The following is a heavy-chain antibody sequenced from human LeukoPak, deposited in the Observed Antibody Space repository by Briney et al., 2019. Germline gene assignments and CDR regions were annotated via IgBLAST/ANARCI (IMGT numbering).Heavy chain of an antibody. Sequence: PSETLSLTCTVSGGSISSYYWSWIRQPPGKGLEWIGYIYYSGSTNYNPSLKSRVTISVDTSKNQFSLKLSSVTAADTAVYYCARGVLLWFGVRNYYYYYMDVWGKGTTVTVSS. V-gene: IGHV4-59*01. CDR3: ARGVLLWFGVRNYYYYYMDV. CDR2: IYYSGST. D-gene: IGHD3-10*01. CDR1: GGSISSYY. J-gene: IGHJ6*03.